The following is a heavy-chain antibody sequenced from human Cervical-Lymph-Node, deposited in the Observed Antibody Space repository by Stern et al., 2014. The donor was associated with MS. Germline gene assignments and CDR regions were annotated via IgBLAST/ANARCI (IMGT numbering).Heavy chain of an antibody. CDR1: GGTFSRYS. J-gene: IGHJ2*01. CDR3: ARSGYAASRSWYFDL. V-gene: IGHV1-69*08. D-gene: IGHD5-12*01. Sequence: QVKLVQSGTEVRKPGSSVRVSCKASGGTFSRYSIAWVRQAPGQGLEWMGRISPMVATASYALKSQGRVTIPADKSTATAYMQVSSLRSDDTAVYYCARSGYAASRSWYFDLWGRGTLVTVSS. CDR2: ISPMVATA.